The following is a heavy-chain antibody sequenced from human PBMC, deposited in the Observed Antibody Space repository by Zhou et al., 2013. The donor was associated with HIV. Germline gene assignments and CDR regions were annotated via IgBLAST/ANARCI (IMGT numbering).Heavy chain of an antibody. CDR2: ISAYNGNT. CDR1: GYTFTSYG. Sequence: QVQLVQSGAEVKKPGASVKVSCKASGYTFTSYGISWVRQAPGQGLEWMGWISAYNGNTNYAQKLQGRVTMTTDTSTSTAYMELRSLRSDDTAVYYCARDTQQQLPSYYYYGMDVWGQRDRRSPSPQ. CDR3: ARDTQQQLPSYYYYGMDV. D-gene: IGHD6-13*01. J-gene: IGHJ6*04. V-gene: IGHV1-18*01.